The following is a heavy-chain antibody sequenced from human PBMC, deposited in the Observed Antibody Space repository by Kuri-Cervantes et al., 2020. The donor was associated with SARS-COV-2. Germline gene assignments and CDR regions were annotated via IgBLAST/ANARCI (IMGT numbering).Heavy chain of an antibody. D-gene: IGHD3-10*01. CDR3: ARRYRLDLPYGFSFYFDY. CDR1: GYSISSGYY. J-gene: IGHJ4*02. V-gene: IGHV4-38-2*01. CDR2: IYHSGST. Sequence: GSLRLSCAVSGYSISSGYYWGWIRQPPGKGLEWIGSIYHSGSTYYNPSLKSRVTISVDTSKNQFSLKLSSVTVADTAVYYCARRYRLDLPYGFSFYFDYWGQGTLVIVSS.